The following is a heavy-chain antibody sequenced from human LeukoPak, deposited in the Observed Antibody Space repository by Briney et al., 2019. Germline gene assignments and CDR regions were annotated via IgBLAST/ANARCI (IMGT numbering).Heavy chain of an antibody. D-gene: IGHD1-26*01. CDR3: ARELHSGSYYFDY. CDR2: IYYSGST. Sequence: SETLSLTCTVSGGSMSSGGYSWTWIRQPPGKGLEWIGYIYYSGSTYYNPSLRSRVTISVDTSKNQFSLKLRSVTAADTAVYYCARELHSGSYYFDYWGQGTLVTVSS. J-gene: IGHJ4*02. V-gene: IGHV4-30-4*07. CDR1: GGSMSSGGYS.